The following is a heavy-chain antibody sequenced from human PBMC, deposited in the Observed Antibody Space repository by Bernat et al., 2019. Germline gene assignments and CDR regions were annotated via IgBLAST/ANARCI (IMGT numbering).Heavy chain of an antibody. CDR3: AREGIAARYFDY. Sequence: QVQLVESGGGVVQPGGSLRLSCAASGFTFSSYGMHGVGRAPGRGLGWGAVLWYDGSNKYYADSVKGRFTISRDNSKNTLYLQMNSLRAEDTAVYYCAREGIAARYFDYWGQGTLVTVSS. V-gene: IGHV3-33*01. CDR1: GFTFSSYG. J-gene: IGHJ4*02. CDR2: LWYDGSNK. D-gene: IGHD6-6*01.